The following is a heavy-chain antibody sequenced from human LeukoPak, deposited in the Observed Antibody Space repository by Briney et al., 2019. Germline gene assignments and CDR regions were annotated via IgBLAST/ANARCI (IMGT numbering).Heavy chain of an antibody. Sequence: AASVKVSCKASGYTFTSYAVIWVRQVPGQGLEWMGWISGYNGNTKSSQSLQDRVIMTTDTSTRTAYMELRSLRPDDTAVYYCARVYLGIYYDGSPSPSDYWGQGTLVTVSS. J-gene: IGHJ4*02. CDR1: GYTFTSYA. V-gene: IGHV1-18*01. CDR3: ARVYLGIYYDGSPSPSDY. D-gene: IGHD3-22*01. CDR2: ISGYNGNT.